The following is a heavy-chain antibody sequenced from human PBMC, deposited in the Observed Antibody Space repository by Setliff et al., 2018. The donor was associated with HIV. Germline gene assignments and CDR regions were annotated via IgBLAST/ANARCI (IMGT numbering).Heavy chain of an antibody. CDR2: ISSSGSSK. D-gene: IGHD3-16*01. V-gene: IGHV3-48*01. CDR1: GFLLTDYN. J-gene: IGHJ6*03. Sequence: PGGSLRLSCAVSGFLLTDYNMNWVRQAPGKGLEWVSYISSSGSSKYYPDSVKGRFTISRDNAKNYLYLQMNILRAEDTAVYYCARAVNWGGTWYYYMDVWGKGTTVTVSS. CDR3: ARAVNWGGTWYYYMDV.